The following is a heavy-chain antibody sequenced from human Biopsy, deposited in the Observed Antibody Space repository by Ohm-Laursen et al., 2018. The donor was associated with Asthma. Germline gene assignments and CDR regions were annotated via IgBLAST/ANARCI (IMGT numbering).Heavy chain of an antibody. J-gene: IGHJ6*02. CDR3: ARDPHNSYLASLRTKFNYYYNGMDV. D-gene: IGHD1-7*01. CDR1: GGSFSRYA. Sequence: SVYPSRKPSGGSFSRYAIGSVRHPPGEGSGWMGGIILIFGTTIYAQKFQDRVTITADESTSTAYMELNSLRSEDTAVYYCARDPHNSYLASLRTKFNYYYNGMDVWGQGTTVTVSS. V-gene: IGHV1-69*13. CDR2: IILIFGTT.